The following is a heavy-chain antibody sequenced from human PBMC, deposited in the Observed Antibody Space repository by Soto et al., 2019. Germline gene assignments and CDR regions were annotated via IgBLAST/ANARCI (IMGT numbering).Heavy chain of an antibody. V-gene: IGHV4-39*01. CDR1: GGSVSSSSYY. Sequence: KTSETLSLTCNVSGGSVSSSSYYWGWIRQAPGKGLEWIVSTYYSAGTYYNPSLKSRITTSMDASKNQFSLTVTSVTAADTAIYYCARHASRGYSSSWYFEDWGQGTPVTVSS. CDR3: ARHASRGYSSSWYFED. J-gene: IGHJ4*02. CDR2: TYYSAGT. D-gene: IGHD6-13*01.